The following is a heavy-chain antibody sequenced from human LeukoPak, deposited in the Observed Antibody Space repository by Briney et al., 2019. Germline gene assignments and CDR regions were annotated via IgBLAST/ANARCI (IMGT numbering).Heavy chain of an antibody. CDR3: AKDREGTMAYDYFDC. CDR1: GFTFSSYA. CDR2: ISGSGGST. V-gene: IGHV3-23*01. J-gene: IGHJ4*02. Sequence: GGSLRLSCAASGFTFSSYATSWVRQTPEKGLEWVSTISGSGGSTNYADSVKGRFTISRDNSKNTLNLQMNSLRVEDTAEYYCAKDREGTMAYDYFDCWGQGTLVTVSS. D-gene: IGHD3-16*01.